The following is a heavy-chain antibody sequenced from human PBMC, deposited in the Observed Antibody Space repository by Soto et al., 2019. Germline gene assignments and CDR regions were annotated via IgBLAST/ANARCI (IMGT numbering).Heavy chain of an antibody. Sequence: PGGSLRLSCTTSGFTFSTYTMHWVRQAPGKGLEWLAIISFDGSNKYYADSVKGRFTISRDNSKNTLYLQMNSLRAEDTAAYYCARDLYYGSGSLSGYWGQGALVTVSS. CDR1: GFTFSTYT. CDR3: ARDLYYGSGSLSGY. V-gene: IGHV3-30-3*01. CDR2: ISFDGSNK. D-gene: IGHD3-10*01. J-gene: IGHJ4*02.